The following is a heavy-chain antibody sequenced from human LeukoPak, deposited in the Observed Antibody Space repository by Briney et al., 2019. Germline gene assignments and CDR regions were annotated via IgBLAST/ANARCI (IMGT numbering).Heavy chain of an antibody. CDR1: GFSFTNAW. Sequence: GGSLRLSCAASGFSFTNAWMSWVRQAPGKGLEWVGRIKSKADGETTDYAAPVKGRFTMSRDDSKATLYLQMNSLKAEDTAVYYCTTDLGITMIRGVIVSWGQGTLDTVSS. V-gene: IGHV3-15*01. CDR3: TTDLGITMIRGVIVS. CDR2: IKSKADGETT. J-gene: IGHJ4*02. D-gene: IGHD3-10*01.